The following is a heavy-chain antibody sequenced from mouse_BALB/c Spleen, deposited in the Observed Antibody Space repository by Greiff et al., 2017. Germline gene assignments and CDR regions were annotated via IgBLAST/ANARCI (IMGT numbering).Heavy chain of an antibody. CDR2: ISYDGSN. V-gene: IGHV3-6*02. J-gene: IGHJ2*01. D-gene: IGHD1-1*01. CDR1: GYSITSGYY. CDR3: ARGATVVDFDY. Sequence: VQLKESGPGLVKPSQSLSLTCSVTGYSITSGYYWNWIRQFPGNKLEWMGYISYDGSNNYNPSLKNRISITRDTSKNQFFLKLNSVTTEDTATYYGARGATVVDFDYWGQGTTLTVSS.